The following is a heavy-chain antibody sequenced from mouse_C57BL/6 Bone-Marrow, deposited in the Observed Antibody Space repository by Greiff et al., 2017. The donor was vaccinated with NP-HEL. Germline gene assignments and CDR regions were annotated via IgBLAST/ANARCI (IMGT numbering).Heavy chain of an antibody. D-gene: IGHD1-1*01. V-gene: IGHV14-4*01. Sequence: EVQLQQSGAELVRPGASVKLSCTASGFNIKDDYMHWVKQRPEQGLEWIGWIDPENGDTEYASKFQGKATITADTSSNTAYLQLSSLTSEDTAVYYCTTRPITTLVAPGVWGTGTTVTVSS. CDR1: GFNIKDDY. J-gene: IGHJ1*03. CDR3: TTRPITTLVAPGV. CDR2: IDPENGDT.